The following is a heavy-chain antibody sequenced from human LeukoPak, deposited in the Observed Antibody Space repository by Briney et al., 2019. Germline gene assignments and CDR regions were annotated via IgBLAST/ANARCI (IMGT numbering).Heavy chain of an antibody. D-gene: IGHD6-13*01. Sequence: SETLSLTCTVSGGSISSYYWSWIRQPPGKGLEWIGEINHSGSTNYNPSLKSRVTISVDTSKNQFSLKLSSVTAADTAVYYCARARGYSSSWTYYYYYYYMDVWGKGTTVTVSS. V-gene: IGHV4-34*01. J-gene: IGHJ6*03. CDR1: GGSISSYY. CDR2: INHSGST. CDR3: ARARGYSSSWTYYYYYYYMDV.